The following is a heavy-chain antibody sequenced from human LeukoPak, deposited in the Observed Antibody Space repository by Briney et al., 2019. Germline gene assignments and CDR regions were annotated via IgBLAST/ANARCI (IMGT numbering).Heavy chain of an antibody. J-gene: IGHJ6*02. D-gene: IGHD5-18*01. CDR3: ARDRGYSYGSVHYGMDV. CDR1: GGSFSGYY. Sequence: SETLSLTCAVYGGSFSGYYWSWIRQPPGKGLEWIGYIYYSGSTNYNPSLKSRVTISVDTSKNQFSLKLSSVTAADTAVYYCARDRGYSYGSVHYGMDVWGQGTTVTVSS. V-gene: IGHV4-59*01. CDR2: IYYSGST.